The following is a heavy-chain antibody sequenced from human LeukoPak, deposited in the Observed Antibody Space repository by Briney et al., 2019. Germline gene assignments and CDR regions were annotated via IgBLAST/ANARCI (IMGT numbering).Heavy chain of an antibody. J-gene: IGHJ3*02. CDR2: IYYAGNT. CDR3: ARNGADTALPLAFDI. CDR1: GGSISSSTYY. V-gene: IGHV4-39*01. Sequence: SETLSLTCAVSGGSISSSTYYWDWIRQPPGKGLQWLGTIYYAGNTHYNPSLKGRVTISVDRSNHQFSLILSSVTAADTAVYYCARNGADTALPLAFDIWGQGTVVTVSS. D-gene: IGHD5-18*01.